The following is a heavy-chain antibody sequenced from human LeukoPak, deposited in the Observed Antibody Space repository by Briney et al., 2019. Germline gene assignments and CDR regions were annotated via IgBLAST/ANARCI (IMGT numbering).Heavy chain of an antibody. CDR1: GFTFTIYS. V-gene: IGHV3-30*09. Sequence: GRSLELSCEASGFTFTIYSIHWVRQAPGKGLEWVAVISHDGSRKGFADSVKGRFAISRDNSENTVDLQMNSLRPEDTATYYCARGFWGGHQDFWGQGILVTVSS. CDR2: ISHDGSRK. CDR3: ARGFWGGHQDF. D-gene: IGHD3-3*01. J-gene: IGHJ4*02.